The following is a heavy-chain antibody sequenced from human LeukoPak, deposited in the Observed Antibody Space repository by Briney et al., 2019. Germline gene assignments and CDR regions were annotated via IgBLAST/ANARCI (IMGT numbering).Heavy chain of an antibody. CDR3: AAKRYGMDV. V-gene: IGHV4-34*01. Sequence: KPSETLSLTCAVYGGSFSGYYWSWIRQPPGKGLEWIGEINHSGSTNYNPSLKSRVTISVDTSKNQFSLKLSSVTAADTAVYYRAAKRYGMDVWGQGTTVTVSS. CDR1: GGSFSGYY. CDR2: INHSGST. J-gene: IGHJ6*02.